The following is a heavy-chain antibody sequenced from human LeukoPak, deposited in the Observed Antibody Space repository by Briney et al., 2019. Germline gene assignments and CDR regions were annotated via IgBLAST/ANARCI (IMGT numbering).Heavy chain of an antibody. CDR3: AGSDTIGYLPREWDYWYFDR. CDR2: ISSSSNYI. D-gene: IGHD3-22*01. J-gene: IGHJ2*01. V-gene: IGHV3-21*03. Sequence: GGSLRLSCAASGFTFSSYSMNWVRQAPGKGLEWVSSISSSSNYIYYADSVKGRFTISRDNAKNSLYLQMNSLRAEDTAVYYCAGSDTIGYLPREWDYWYFDRWGRGTLVTVSS. CDR1: GFTFSSYS.